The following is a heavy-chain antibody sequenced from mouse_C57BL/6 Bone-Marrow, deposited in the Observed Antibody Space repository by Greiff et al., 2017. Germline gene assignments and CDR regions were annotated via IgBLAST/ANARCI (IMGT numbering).Heavy chain of an antibody. CDR2: IDPSDSYT. Sequence: VQLQQPGAELVMPGASVKLSCKASGYTFTSYWMHWVKQRPGQGLEWIGEIDPSDSYTNYNQKFKGKSTLTVDKSSSTAYMQLSSLTSEYSAVYYCAREGTTVVAPFDYWGQGTTLTVSS. V-gene: IGHV1-69*01. CDR3: AREGTTVVAPFDY. CDR1: GYTFTSYW. D-gene: IGHD1-1*01. J-gene: IGHJ2*01.